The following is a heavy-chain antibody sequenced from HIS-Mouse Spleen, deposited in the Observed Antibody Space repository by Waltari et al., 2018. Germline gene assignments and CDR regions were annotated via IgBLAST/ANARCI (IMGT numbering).Heavy chain of an antibody. Sequence: QLQLQESGPGLVKPSETLSLTCTVSGGSISSSSYYWGWIRQPPGKGLEWIGSIYYSGSTYYNPSLKGRVTISVDTSKNQFSLKLSSVTAADTAVYYCARENIVVVVAAKVFDYWGQGTLVTVSS. CDR3: ARENIVVVVAAKVFDY. CDR1: GGSISSSSYY. V-gene: IGHV4-39*07. D-gene: IGHD2-15*01. J-gene: IGHJ4*02. CDR2: IYYSGST.